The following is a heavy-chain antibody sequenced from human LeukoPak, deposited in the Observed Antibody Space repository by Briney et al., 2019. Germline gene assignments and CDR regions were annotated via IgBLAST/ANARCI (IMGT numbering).Heavy chain of an antibody. J-gene: IGHJ4*02. CDR3: ARAQGGRIQLWDYYFDY. CDR1: GFTVSDNY. CDR2: IYSAGTT. D-gene: IGHD5-18*01. Sequence: GGSLRLSCAASGFTVSDNYISWVRQAPGKGLEWVALIYSAGTTHADSVRGRFTISRDKSKNMLYLQMNSLRAEDTAVYFCARAQGGRIQLWDYYFDYWGQGTLVTVSS. V-gene: IGHV3-66*01.